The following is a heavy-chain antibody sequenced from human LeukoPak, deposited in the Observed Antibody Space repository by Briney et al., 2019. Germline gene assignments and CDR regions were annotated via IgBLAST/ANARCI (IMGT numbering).Heavy chain of an antibody. CDR1: GGSISSYY. D-gene: IGHD3-3*01. J-gene: IGHJ4*02. CDR3: ARASDFWSGYYLDY. CDR2: IYYSGST. V-gene: IGHV4-59*01. Sequence: PSETLSLTCTVSGGSISSYYWSWIRQPPGKGLEWIGYIYYSGSTNYNPSLKSRVTISVDTSKNQFSLKLSSVTAADTAVYYRARASDFWSGYYLDYWGQGTLVTVSS.